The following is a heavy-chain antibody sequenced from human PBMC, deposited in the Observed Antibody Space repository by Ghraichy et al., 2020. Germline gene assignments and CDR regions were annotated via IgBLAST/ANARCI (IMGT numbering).Heavy chain of an antibody. D-gene: IGHD3-10*01. CDR3: ASASPRFGDPPRFDY. CDR1: GGSISSYY. CDR2: IYPSGST. V-gene: IGHV4-4*09. Sequence: SETLSLTCTVSGGSISSYYWSWIRQPPGKGLEWIGYIYPSGSTNYNPFLKSRVTMSIDTSQNRFSLGLISVTAADTAVYYCASASPRFGDPPRFDYWGQGTLVTVSS. J-gene: IGHJ4*02.